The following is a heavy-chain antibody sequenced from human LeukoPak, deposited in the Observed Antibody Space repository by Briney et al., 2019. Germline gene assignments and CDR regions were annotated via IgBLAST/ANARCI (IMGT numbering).Heavy chain of an antibody. V-gene: IGHV4-39*01. CDR3: ARYITGDDAFDI. D-gene: IGHD7-27*01. J-gene: IGHJ3*02. CDR2: IYYSGST. CDR1: GGSISSSSYY. Sequence: SETLSLTCTVSGGSISSSSYYWGWIRQPPGKGLEWIGSIYYSGSTYYNPSLKSRVTISVDTSKNQFSLKLSSVTAADTAVYYCARYITGDDAFDIWGQGTMVTVSS.